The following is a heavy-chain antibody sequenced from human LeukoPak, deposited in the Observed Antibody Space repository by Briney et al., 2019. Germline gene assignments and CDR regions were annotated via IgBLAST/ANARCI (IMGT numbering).Heavy chain of an antibody. J-gene: IGHJ3*02. CDR3: AREGRFGSQRGAFDI. CDR2: IYYSGST. CDR1: GDSISSRSYY. V-gene: IGHV4-39*07. Sequence: SETLSLTCTVSGDSISSRSYYWGWIRQPPGKGLEWIGSIYYSGSTYYNPSLKSRVTISVDTSKNQFSLKLSSVTAADTAVYYCAREGRFGSQRGAFDIWGQGTMVTVSS. D-gene: IGHD3-10*01.